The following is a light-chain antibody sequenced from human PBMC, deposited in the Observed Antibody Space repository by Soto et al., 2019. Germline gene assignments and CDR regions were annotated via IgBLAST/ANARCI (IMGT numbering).Light chain of an antibody. J-gene: IGLJ2*01. CDR2: GNS. Sequence: QSMLTQPPSVSGAPGQRVTISCTGSSSNIGAGYDVHWYQQLPGTAPKLLIYGNSNRPSGVPDRFSGSKSGTSASLAITGLQAEHEADYYCQSYDSSLSGSVFGGGTKLTVL. CDR3: QSYDSSLSGSV. V-gene: IGLV1-40*01. CDR1: SSNIGAGYD.